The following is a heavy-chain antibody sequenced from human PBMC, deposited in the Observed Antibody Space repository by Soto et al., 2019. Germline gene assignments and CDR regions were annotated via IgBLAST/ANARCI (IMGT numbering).Heavy chain of an antibody. V-gene: IGHV3-33*01. CDR2: ICYDGSNK. Sequence: GGSLRLSCAVSGFTFSSYGMHWVRQAPGKGLEWVAVICYDGSNKYYADSVKGRFTISRDTSKNTLYMQMNSLSAEDAAVYYWARGGIAAGVHGAPPDAFDIWGQGTMVTVSS. J-gene: IGHJ3*02. CDR3: ARGGIAAGVHGAPPDAFDI. CDR1: GFTFSSYG. D-gene: IGHD6-13*01.